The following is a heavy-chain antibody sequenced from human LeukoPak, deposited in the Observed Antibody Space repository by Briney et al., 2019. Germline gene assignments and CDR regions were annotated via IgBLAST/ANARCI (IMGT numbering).Heavy chain of an antibody. V-gene: IGHV3-23*01. J-gene: IGHJ4*02. Sequence: GGSLTLSCPASGCTFHRYSMRWLRQAPGKGLEWVSSITGSGGSTYYKDSVKGRFTISRDNSQNTLYLQMNSLRAEDTAVYYCAKETRERPRSRLEYGGQETLVTVSS. CDR3: AKETRERPRSRLEY. D-gene: IGHD1-26*01. CDR1: GCTFHRYS. CDR2: ITGSGGST.